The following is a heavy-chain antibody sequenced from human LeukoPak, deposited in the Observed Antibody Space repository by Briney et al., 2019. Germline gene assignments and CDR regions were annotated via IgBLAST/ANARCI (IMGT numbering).Heavy chain of an antibody. D-gene: IGHD3-10*02. V-gene: IGHV1-2*02. CDR1: GGTFSSYA. Sequence: ASVKVSCKASGGTFSSYAISWVRQAPGQGLEWMGWINPNSGGTNYAQKFQGRVTMTRDTSISTAYMELSRLRSDDTAVYYCARDYVFRVYYFDYWGQGTLVTVSS. CDR2: INPNSGGT. J-gene: IGHJ4*02. CDR3: ARDYVFRVYYFDY.